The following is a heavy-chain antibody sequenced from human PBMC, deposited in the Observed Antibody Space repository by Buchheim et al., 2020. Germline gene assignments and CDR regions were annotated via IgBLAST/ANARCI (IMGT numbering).Heavy chain of an antibody. J-gene: IGHJ4*02. CDR1: GYSFTSYW. V-gene: IGHV5-51*01. CDR2: IYPGDSDT. D-gene: IGHD3-22*01. CDR3: ARFLDPYYDSSGYLPYFDY. Sequence: EVQLVQSGAEVKKPGESLKISCKGSGYSFTSYWIGWVRQMPGKGLEWMGIIYPGDSDTRYSPSFQGQVTISADKSISPAYPQWSSLKASDTAMYYCARFLDPYYDSSGYLPYFDYWGQGTL.